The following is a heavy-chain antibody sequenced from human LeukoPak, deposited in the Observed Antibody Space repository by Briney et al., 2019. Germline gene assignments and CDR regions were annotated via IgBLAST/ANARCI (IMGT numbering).Heavy chain of an antibody. J-gene: IGHJ6*03. CDR1: GGSISSGRYY. D-gene: IGHD4-11*01. Sequence: PSQTLSLTCTVSGGSISSGRYYWSWIRQPAGKGLEWIGRIYTSGSTNYNPSLKSRVTISVGTSKNQFSLKLSSVTAADTAVYYCAREVDSMNYYYYYYMDVWGKGTTVTVSS. V-gene: IGHV4-61*02. CDR2: IYTSGST. CDR3: AREVDSMNYYYYYYMDV.